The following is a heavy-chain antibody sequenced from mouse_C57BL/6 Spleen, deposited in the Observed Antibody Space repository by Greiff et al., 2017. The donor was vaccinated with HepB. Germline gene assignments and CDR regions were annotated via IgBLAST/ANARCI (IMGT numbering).Heavy chain of an antibody. CDR2: ISSGGSYT. Sequence: DVHLVESGGDLVKPGGSLKLSCAASGFTFSSYGMSWVRQTPDKRLEWVATISSGGSYTYYPDSVKGRFTISRDNAKNTLYLQMSSLKSEDTAMYYCARRNGYDSYYYAMDYWGQGTSVTVSS. CDR1: GFTFSSYG. J-gene: IGHJ4*01. D-gene: IGHD2-2*01. V-gene: IGHV5-6*01. CDR3: ARRNGYDSYYYAMDY.